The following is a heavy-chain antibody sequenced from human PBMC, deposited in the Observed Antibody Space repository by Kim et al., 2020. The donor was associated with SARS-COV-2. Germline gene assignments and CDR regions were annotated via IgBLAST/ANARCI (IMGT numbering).Heavy chain of an antibody. Sequence: SETLSLTCTVSGGSISSYYWSWIRQPPGKGLEWIGYIYYSGSTNYNPSLKSRVTISVDTSKNQFSLRLSSVTAADTAVYYCARGGPHYDFWSGYFYYYYGMDVWGQGTTVTVSS. CDR3: ARGGPHYDFWSGYFYYYYGMDV. D-gene: IGHD3-3*01. CDR2: IYYSGST. CDR1: GGSISSYY. V-gene: IGHV4-59*01. J-gene: IGHJ6*02.